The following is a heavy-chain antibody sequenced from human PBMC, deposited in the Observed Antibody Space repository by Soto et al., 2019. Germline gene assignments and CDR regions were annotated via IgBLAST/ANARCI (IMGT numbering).Heavy chain of an antibody. V-gene: IGHV3-30*18. J-gene: IGHJ6*02. CDR1: GFTFSSYG. Sequence: ESGGGVVQPGRSLRLSCAASGFTFSSYGMHWVRQAPGKGLEWVAVISYDGSNKYYADSVKGRFTISRDNSKNTLYLQMNSLRAEDTAVYYCAKGGNNWNDAGGMDVWGQGTTVTVSS. CDR2: ISYDGSNK. CDR3: AKGGNNWNDAGGMDV. D-gene: IGHD1-20*01.